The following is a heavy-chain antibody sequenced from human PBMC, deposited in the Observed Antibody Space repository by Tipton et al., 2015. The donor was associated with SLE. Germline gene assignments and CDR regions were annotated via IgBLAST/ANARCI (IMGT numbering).Heavy chain of an antibody. CDR2: IYYSGST. D-gene: IGHD1-26*01. CDR3: ARGYEELDS. CDR1: GGSISSYY. V-gene: IGHV4-59*01. Sequence: TLSLTCTVSGGSISSYYWSWIRQPPGKGLEWIGYIYYSGSTNYNPSLKSRVTISVDTSKNQFSLKLSSVTAADTAVYYCARGYEELDSWGQGTLVTVS. J-gene: IGHJ4*02.